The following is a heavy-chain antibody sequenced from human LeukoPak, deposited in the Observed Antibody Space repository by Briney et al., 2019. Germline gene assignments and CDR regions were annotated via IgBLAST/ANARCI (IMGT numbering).Heavy chain of an antibody. CDR2: LYSDGNT. V-gene: IGHV3-53*01. CDR1: GFTVITND. J-gene: IGHJ4*02. CDR3: ARGVEPLAANTLAY. D-gene: IGHD1-14*01. Sequence: GGSLRLSCAAPGFTVITNDMTGVRQAPGKGLEWVPVLYSDGNTKYADSVQGRFTISRDNSKNTLYREMNSLSPDDTAVYYCARGVEPLAANTLAYWGQGTLVTVSS.